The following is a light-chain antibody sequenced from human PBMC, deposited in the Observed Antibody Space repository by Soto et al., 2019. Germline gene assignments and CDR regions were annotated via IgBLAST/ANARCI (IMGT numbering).Light chain of an antibody. CDR1: KVSSSY. CDR2: AAS. Sequence: DIQMTQSPSPLSASVGDRVTITCRRQKVSSSYLTWYQQKPGKAPKLLTYAASSLPTGVPSRFSGSGSGTDFTLTISSLQPEDFATYYCQQSYSTPRTFGQGTKVDIK. V-gene: IGKV1-39*01. CDR3: QQSYSTPRT. J-gene: IGKJ1*01.